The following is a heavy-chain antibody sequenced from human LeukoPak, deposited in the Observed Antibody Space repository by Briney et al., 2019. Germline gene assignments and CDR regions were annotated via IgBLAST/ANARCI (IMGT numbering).Heavy chain of an antibody. CDR1: GFTFSNYW. V-gene: IGHV3-74*01. D-gene: IGHD2-15*01. CDR2: INSDGSST. J-gene: IGHJ3*02. Sequence: EGSLRLSCAASGFTFSNYWMYWVRQAPGKGLVWVSHINSDGSSTNYADSVKGQFTISRDNAKNTLYLQMNSLRAEDTAVYYCVRGGLPNAFDIWGQGTMVTASS. CDR3: VRGGLPNAFDI.